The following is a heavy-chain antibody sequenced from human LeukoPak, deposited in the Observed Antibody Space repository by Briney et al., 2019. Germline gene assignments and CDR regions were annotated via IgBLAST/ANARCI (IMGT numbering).Heavy chain of an antibody. CDR1: GSTFSSYA. CDR2: ISYDGSNK. J-gene: IGHJ4*02. V-gene: IGHV3-30*14. D-gene: IGHD5-24*01. CDR3: AREVATILDY. Sequence: GGSLRLSCAASGSTFSSYAMHWVRQAPGKGLEWVAVISYDGSNKYYADSVKGRFTISRDNSKNTLHLQMNSLRAEDTAVYYCAREVATILDYWGQGTLVTVSS.